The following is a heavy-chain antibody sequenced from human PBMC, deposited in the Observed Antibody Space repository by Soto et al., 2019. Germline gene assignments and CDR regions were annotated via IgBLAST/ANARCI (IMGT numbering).Heavy chain of an antibody. CDR1: GASVTSGSYF. CDR2: IYSSGAT. D-gene: IGHD1-26*01. Sequence: SETLSLTCSVSGASVTSGSYFWTWIRQLPGKGLQWIGYIYSSGATHYNPPLQSRLSMSLDTSGNHFSLRLTSVTVADTAVYYCAVHRATPGAALSNWFGPWGQGSLVT. J-gene: IGHJ5*02. CDR3: AVHRATPGAALSNWFGP. V-gene: IGHV4-31*02.